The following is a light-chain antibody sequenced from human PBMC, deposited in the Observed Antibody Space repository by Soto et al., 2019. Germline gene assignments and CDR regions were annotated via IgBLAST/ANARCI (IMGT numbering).Light chain of an antibody. CDR3: ASYTTASTYV. Sequence: QSVLTQPASVSGSPGQSITISCTGTSSDVGGYNYVSWYQQHPGQAPRLMVYDVTNRASGVFDRFSVSKSGNTVSLTISGLQAEDEADYYCASYTTASTYVFGTGTKLTVL. J-gene: IGLJ1*01. V-gene: IGLV2-14*01. CDR2: DVT. CDR1: SSDVGGYNY.